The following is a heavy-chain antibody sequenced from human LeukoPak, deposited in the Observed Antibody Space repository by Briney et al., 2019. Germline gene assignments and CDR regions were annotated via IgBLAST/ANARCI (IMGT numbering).Heavy chain of an antibody. V-gene: IGHV4-34*01. CDR3: ARRRIAAGFDP. CDR1: GGSFSGYY. CDR2: INHSGST. Sequence: SETLSLTCAVYGGSFSGYYWSWIRQPPGKGLEWIGEINHSGSTNYNPSLKSRVTISVDTSKNQFSLKLSSVTAADTAVYYCARRRIAAGFDPRGQGTLVTVSS. D-gene: IGHD6-13*01. J-gene: IGHJ5*02.